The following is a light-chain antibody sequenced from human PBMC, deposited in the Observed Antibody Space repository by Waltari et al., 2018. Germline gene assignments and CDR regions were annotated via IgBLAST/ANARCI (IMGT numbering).Light chain of an antibody. CDR1: SGHITNV. CDR3: ETGGHGTWV. CDR2: VNSDGSH. V-gene: IGLV4-69*01. J-gene: IGLJ3*02. Sequence: QLVLTQSPSASASLGASVKLTCTLSSGHITNVIALHQQQPAKGPRYLMKVNSDGSHRKGDRIPDRFSGSGYGPERYLTISRLQSEDEADYYCETGGHGTWVFGGGTKLTVL.